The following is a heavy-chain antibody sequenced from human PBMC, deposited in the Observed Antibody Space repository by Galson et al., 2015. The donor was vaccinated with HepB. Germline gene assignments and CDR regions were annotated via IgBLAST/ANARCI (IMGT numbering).Heavy chain of an antibody. CDR3: AREGVYCSSTSCPRGGYYYYYGMDV. Sequence: SGAEVKKPGESLRISCKGSGYSFTSYWIDWVRQMPGKGLEWMGRIDPSDSYTNYSPSFQGHVTISADKSISTAYLQWSSLKASDTAMYYCAREGVYCSSTSCPRGGYYYYYGMDVWGQGTTVTVSS. V-gene: IGHV5-10-1*01. J-gene: IGHJ6*02. D-gene: IGHD2-2*01. CDR1: GYSFTSYW. CDR2: IDPSDSYT.